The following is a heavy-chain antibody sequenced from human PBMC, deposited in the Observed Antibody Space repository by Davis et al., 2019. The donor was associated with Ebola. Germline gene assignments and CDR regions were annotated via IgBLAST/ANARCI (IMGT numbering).Heavy chain of an antibody. V-gene: IGHV3-9*01. Sequence: SLKISCAASGFTFDDYAMHWVRQAPGKGLEWVSGISWNSGSIGYADSVKGRFTISRDNAKNSLYLQMNSLRAEDTALYYCAKGLYSGYDDYWGQGTLVTVSS. D-gene: IGHD5-12*01. CDR1: GFTFDDYA. J-gene: IGHJ4*02. CDR2: ISWNSGSI. CDR3: AKGLYSGYDDY.